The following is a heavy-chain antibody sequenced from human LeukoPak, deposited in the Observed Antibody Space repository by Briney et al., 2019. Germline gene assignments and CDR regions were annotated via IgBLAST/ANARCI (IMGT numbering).Heavy chain of an antibody. Sequence: PSQTLSLTCTVSGGSISSGDYYWSWIRQPPGKGLEWLGYIYYSGSTYYNPSLKSRVTISVDTSKNQFSLKLSSVTAADTAVYYCARVRDCGGDCYSSWYFDLWGRGTLVTVSS. D-gene: IGHD2-21*02. CDR2: IYYSGST. V-gene: IGHV4-30-4*01. CDR1: GGSISSGDYY. CDR3: ARVRDCGGDCYSSWYFDL. J-gene: IGHJ2*01.